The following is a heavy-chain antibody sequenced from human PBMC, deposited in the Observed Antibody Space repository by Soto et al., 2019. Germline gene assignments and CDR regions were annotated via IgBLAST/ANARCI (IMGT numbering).Heavy chain of an antibody. CDR2: SSSGSTR. D-gene: IGHD7-27*01. V-gene: IGHV3-11*01. J-gene: IGHJ6*02. CDR3: ARDYWGGYYYYGMDV. Sequence: SSSGSTRYYADSVKGRFTISRDNAKNSLYLQMNSLRAEDTAVYYCARDYWGGYYYYGMDVWGQGTTVTVSS.